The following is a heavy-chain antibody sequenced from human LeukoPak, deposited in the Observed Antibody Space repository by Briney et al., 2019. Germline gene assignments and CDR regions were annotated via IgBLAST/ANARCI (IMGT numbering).Heavy chain of an antibody. CDR3: ARHIVVVTATFDY. D-gene: IGHD2-21*02. CDR2: IYYSGST. Sequence: PSETLSLTCTVSGDSISSSSYYWGWIRQPPGKGLEWIGSIYYSGSTYYNPSVKSRVTISVDTSKNQFSLKLSSVTAADTAVYYCARHIVVVTATFDYWGQGTLVTVSS. V-gene: IGHV4-39*01. CDR1: GDSISSSSYY. J-gene: IGHJ4*02.